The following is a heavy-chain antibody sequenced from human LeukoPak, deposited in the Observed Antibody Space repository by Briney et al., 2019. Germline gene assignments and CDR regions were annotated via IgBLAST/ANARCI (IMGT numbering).Heavy chain of an antibody. D-gene: IGHD3-3*01. CDR1: GYTFTSYG. Sequence: GASVKVSCKASGYTFTSYGISWVRQAPGRGLEWMGWISAYNGNTNYAQKLQGRVTMTTDTSTSTAYMELRSLRSDDTAVYYCARDEDFWSGQNNFDYWGQGTLVTVSS. CDR3: ARDEDFWSGQNNFDY. CDR2: ISAYNGNT. J-gene: IGHJ4*02. V-gene: IGHV1-18*01.